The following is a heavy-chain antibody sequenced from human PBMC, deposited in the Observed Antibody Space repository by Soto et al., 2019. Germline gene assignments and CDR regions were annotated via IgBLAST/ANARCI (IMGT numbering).Heavy chain of an antibody. Sequence: QVQLQQSGPGLVKPSETLSLPCTVSGGSISSYYWSWIRQPPGQGLEWIGYIYYSGSTNYNPSLKRRVTRAVDTSKNQCSLNLSSVTAADTAVYYCARHQLAAAGHDWCDPWGQGTLVTVSS. V-gene: IGHV4-59*01. J-gene: IGHJ5*02. CDR1: GGSISSYY. CDR2: IYYSGST. CDR3: ARHQLAAAGHDWCDP. D-gene: IGHD6-13*01.